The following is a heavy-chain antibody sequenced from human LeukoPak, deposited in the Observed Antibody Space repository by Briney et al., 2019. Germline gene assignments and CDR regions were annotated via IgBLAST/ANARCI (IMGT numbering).Heavy chain of an antibody. J-gene: IGHJ1*01. CDR3: ARDDRYSSSSGYFQH. Sequence: KSSETLSLTCTVSGGFISSYYWSWIRQPPGKGLEWIGYIYYSGSTNYNPSLKSRVTISVDTSKNQFSLKLSSVTAADTAVYYCARDDRYSSSSGYFQHWGQGTLVTVSS. CDR2: IYYSGST. D-gene: IGHD6-6*01. CDR1: GGFISSYY. V-gene: IGHV4-59*01.